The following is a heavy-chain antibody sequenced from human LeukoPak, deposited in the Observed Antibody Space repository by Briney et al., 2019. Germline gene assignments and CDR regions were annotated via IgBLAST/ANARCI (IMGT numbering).Heavy chain of an antibody. Sequence: GGSLRLSCAAFGFTFSSYWMSWVRQAPGKGLEWVADIKQDGSEKYYVDSVKGRFTISRDNAKNSLYLQMNSLRAGDTAVYYCARTRITMIVGLASRFDYWGQGTLVTVSS. V-gene: IGHV3-7*01. CDR2: IKQDGSEK. J-gene: IGHJ4*02. CDR1: GFTFSSYW. CDR3: ARTRITMIVGLASRFDY. D-gene: IGHD3-22*01.